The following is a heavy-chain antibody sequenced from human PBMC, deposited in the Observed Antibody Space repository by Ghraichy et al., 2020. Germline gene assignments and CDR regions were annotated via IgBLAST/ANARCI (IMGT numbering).Heavy chain of an antibody. V-gene: IGHV1-18*01. CDR3: AREVQYYYDSSGYPDY. J-gene: IGHJ4*02. CDR1: GYTFTSYG. Sequence: ASVKVSCKASGYTFTSYGISWVRQAPGQGLEWMGWISAYNGNTNYAQKLQGRVTMTTDTSTSTAYMELRSLRSDDTAVYYCAREVQYYYDSSGYPDYWGQGTLVTVSS. CDR2: ISAYNGNT. D-gene: IGHD3-22*01.